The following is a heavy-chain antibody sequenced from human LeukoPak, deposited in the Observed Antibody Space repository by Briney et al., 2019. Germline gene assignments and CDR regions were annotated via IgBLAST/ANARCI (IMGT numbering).Heavy chain of an antibody. CDR1: GGTFSSYA. D-gene: IGHD1-14*01. CDR2: IIPILGIA. Sequence: GSSVKVSCKASGGTFSSYAISWVRQAPGQGLEWMGRIIPILGIANYAQKFQGRVTITADKSTSTAYMELSSLRSEDTAVYYCARDNPSPYGMDVWGQGTTVTVSS. V-gene: IGHV1-69*04. CDR3: ARDNPSPYGMDV. J-gene: IGHJ6*02.